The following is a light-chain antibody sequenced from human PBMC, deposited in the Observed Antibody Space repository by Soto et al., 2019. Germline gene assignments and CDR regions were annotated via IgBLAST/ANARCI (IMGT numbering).Light chain of an antibody. CDR2: GAS. V-gene: IGKV3-20*01. CDR3: QQYGSSPWGT. J-gene: IGKJ1*01. Sequence: EIVLTQSPGTLPLSPGERATLSCRASQSVSSSYLAWYQQKPGQAPRLLIYGASSRATGIPDRFSCSGSGTDFTLTISRLEPEDFAVYYCQQYGSSPWGTFGQGTKVQIK. CDR1: QSVSSSY.